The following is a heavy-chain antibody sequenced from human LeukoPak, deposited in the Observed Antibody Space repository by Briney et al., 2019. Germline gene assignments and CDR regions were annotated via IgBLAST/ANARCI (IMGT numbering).Heavy chain of an antibody. CDR1: GFTFSNYA. CDR3: AKDHSGPTWYYYGMDV. J-gene: IGHJ6*02. V-gene: IGHV3-23*01. Sequence: PGGSLRLSCRASGFTFSNYAMTWVRQTPGKGLEWVSSTGGNGGGTSLADSVKGRFSISSDNSNNTLYLQMNSLRAEDTATYYCAKDHSGPTWYYYGMDVWGQGTTVTVSS. CDR2: TGGNGGGT. D-gene: IGHD2-15*01.